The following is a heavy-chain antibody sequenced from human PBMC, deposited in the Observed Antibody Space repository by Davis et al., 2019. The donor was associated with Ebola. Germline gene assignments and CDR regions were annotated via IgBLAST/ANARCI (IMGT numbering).Heavy chain of an antibody. Sequence: GSLRLSCAASGFTFSSYSMNWIRQPPGKGLEWIGEINHSGSTNYNPSLKSRVTISVDSSKNQFSLRLSSVTAADTAVFYCARGLWTYHYDSSDYYYDSWGQGTLVTVSS. CDR1: GFTFSSYS. CDR3: ARGLWTYHYDSSDYYYDS. CDR2: INHSGST. J-gene: IGHJ5*01. V-gene: IGHV4-34*01. D-gene: IGHD3-22*01.